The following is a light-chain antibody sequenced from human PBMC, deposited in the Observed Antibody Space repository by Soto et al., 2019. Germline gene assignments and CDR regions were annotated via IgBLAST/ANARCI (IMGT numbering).Light chain of an antibody. Sequence: EIVMTQSPATLSVSPGDRATLSCRASQSVSSNLAWYQQRPGQAPRLLIYGASSRATGIPDRFSGSGSGTDFTLTISRLEPEDFAVYYCQQYGSSPSITFGQGTRLEIK. CDR1: QSVSSN. V-gene: IGKV3-20*01. CDR3: QQYGSSPSIT. CDR2: GAS. J-gene: IGKJ5*01.